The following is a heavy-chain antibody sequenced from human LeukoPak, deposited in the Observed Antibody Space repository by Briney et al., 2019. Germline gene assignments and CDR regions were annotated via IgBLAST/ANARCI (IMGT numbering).Heavy chain of an antibody. J-gene: IGHJ3*02. CDR3: ARDRLGRSWPDHDAFDI. V-gene: IGHV3-30*02. CDR2: IQYDGSKK. CDR1: GFTFSSNG. D-gene: IGHD6-13*01. Sequence: GGSLRLSCAASGFTFSSNGMHWVRQAPGKGLEWVTFIQYDGSKKYYADSVKGRFTISRDNSKNTLYLEMNSLRAEDTAVYYCARDRLGRSWPDHDAFDIWGQGTMVTVSS.